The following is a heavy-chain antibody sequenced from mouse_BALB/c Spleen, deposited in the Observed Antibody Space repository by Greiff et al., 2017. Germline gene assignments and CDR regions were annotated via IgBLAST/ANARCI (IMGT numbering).Heavy chain of an antibody. D-gene: IGHD2-2*01. J-gene: IGHJ4*01. Sequence: QVQLQQSGAELVRPGSSVKISCKASGYAFSSYWMYWVKQRPGQGLEWIGQIYPGDGDTNYNGKFKGKATLTADKSSTTAYMQLSSLTSEDSAVYFCAGGYDYYAMDYWGQGTSVTVSS. V-gene: IGHV1-80*01. CDR1: GYAFSSYW. CDR3: AGGYDYYAMDY. CDR2: IYPGDGDT.